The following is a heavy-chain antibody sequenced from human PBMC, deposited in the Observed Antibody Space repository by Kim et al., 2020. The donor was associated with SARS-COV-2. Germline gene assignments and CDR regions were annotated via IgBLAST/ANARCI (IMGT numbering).Heavy chain of an antibody. V-gene: IGHV3-21*01. CDR2: ISSSSSYI. J-gene: IGHJ6*02. CDR1: GFTFSSYS. CDR3: ARDGQDAVGVVVINYYYGMDV. Sequence: GGSLRLSCAASGFTFSSYSMNWVRQAPGKGLEWVSSISSSSSYIYYADSVKGRFTISRDNAKNSLYLQMNSLRAEDTAVYYCARDGQDAVGVVVINYYYGMDVWGQGTTVTVSS. D-gene: IGHD3-22*01.